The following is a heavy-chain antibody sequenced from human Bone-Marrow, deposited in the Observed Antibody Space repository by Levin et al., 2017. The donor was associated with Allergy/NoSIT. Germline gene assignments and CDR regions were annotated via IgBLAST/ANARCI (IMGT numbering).Heavy chain of an antibody. Sequence: SQTLSLTCTVSGGSISSYYWSWIRQPPGKGLEWIGFIYDSGNTNHNPSLKSRVTISVDSSKNQFSLKLTSVTAADTAVYYCARDLGIAVGSFDYWGQGALVTVSS. D-gene: IGHD6-19*01. CDR3: ARDLGIAVGSFDY. J-gene: IGHJ4*02. V-gene: IGHV4-59*01. CDR1: GGSISSYY. CDR2: IYDSGNT.